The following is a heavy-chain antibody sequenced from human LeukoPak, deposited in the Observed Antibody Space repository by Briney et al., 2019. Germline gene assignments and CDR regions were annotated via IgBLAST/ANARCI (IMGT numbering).Heavy chain of an antibody. CDR1: GYTFTSYG. CDR3: ARDPTARGYCSGGSCDY. CDR2: ISAYNGDT. Sequence: ASVKVSCKASGYTFTSYGISWVRQAPGQGLEWMGWISAYNGDTNYAQKVQGRVTMTTDTSTSTAYMELSSLRSEDTAVYYCARDPTARGYCSGGSCDYWGQGTLVTVSS. D-gene: IGHD2-15*01. J-gene: IGHJ4*02. V-gene: IGHV1-18*01.